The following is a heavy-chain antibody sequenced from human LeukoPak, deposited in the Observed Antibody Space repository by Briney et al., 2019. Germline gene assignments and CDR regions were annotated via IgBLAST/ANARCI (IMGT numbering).Heavy chain of an antibody. V-gene: IGHV3-15*01. CDR2: IKSKTDGGTT. J-gene: IGHJ3*02. D-gene: IGHD3-22*01. CDR1: GFTFSNAW. CDR3: TTLRITMIVVVITDDAFDI. Sequence: PGGSLRLSCAASGFTFSNAWMRWVRQAPGKGLEWVGRIKSKTDGGTTDYAAPVKGRFTISRDDSNNTLYLQMNSLKTEDTAVYYCTTLRITMIVVVITDDAFDIWGQGTMVTVSS.